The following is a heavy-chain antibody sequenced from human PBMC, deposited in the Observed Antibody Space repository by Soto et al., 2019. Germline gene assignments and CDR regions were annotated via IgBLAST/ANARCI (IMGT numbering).Heavy chain of an antibody. CDR2: ISYDGSNK. V-gene: IGHV3-30*03. J-gene: IGHJ6*02. CDR3: ARDFATVTKPGLHYYGMDV. D-gene: IGHD4-17*01. CDR1: GFTFSSYG. Sequence: QVQLVESGGGVVQPGRSLRLSCAASGFTFSSYGMHWVRQAPGKGLEWVAVISYDGSNKYYADSVKGRFTISRDNSKNTLYLQMNSLRAEDTAVYYCARDFATVTKPGLHYYGMDVWGQGTTVTVSS.